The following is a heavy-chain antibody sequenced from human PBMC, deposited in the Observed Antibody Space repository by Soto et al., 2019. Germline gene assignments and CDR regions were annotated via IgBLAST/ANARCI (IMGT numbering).Heavy chain of an antibody. V-gene: IGHV1-69*01. J-gene: IGHJ4*02. D-gene: IGHD6-19*01. CDR2: IIPIFGTA. CDR3: ASFGSSGWKRYRDY. CDR1: GGTFSSYA. Sequence: QVQLVQSGAEVKKPGSSVKVSCKASGGTFSSYAISWVRQAPGQGLEWMGGIIPIFGTANYAQKFQGRVTLTADESTSTSYMVLSTLRSQDTAVYYCASFGSSGWKRYRDYWGQGTLVTVSS.